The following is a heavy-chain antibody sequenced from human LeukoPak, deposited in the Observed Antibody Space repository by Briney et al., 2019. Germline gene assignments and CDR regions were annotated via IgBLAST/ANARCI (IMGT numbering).Heavy chain of an antibody. CDR2: ISGSGGST. Sequence: GGSLRLSCAASGFTFSSYAMSWVRQAPGKGLEWVSAISGSGGSTYYADSMKGRFTISRDNSKNTLYLQMNSLRAEDTAVYYCAKDLYCSSTSCVNWFDPWGQGTLVTVSS. CDR1: GFTFSSYA. V-gene: IGHV3-23*01. D-gene: IGHD2-2*01. J-gene: IGHJ5*02. CDR3: AKDLYCSSTSCVNWFDP.